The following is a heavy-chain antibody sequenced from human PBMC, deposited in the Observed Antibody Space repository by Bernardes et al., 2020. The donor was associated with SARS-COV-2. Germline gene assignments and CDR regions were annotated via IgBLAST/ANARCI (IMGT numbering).Heavy chain of an antibody. J-gene: IGHJ6*02. V-gene: IGHV3-23*01. CDR3: ANSVGTGGGRMVRFLRMDV. CDR1: GFTFSSYA. CDR2: ISGSGGST. D-gene: IGHD3-3*01. Sequence: GGSLRLSCAASGFTFSSYAMSWVRQAPGKGLEWVSAISGSGGSTYYADSVKGRFTISRDNSKNTLYLQMNSLRAEDTAVYYCANSVGTGGGRMVRFLRMDVWGQGTTVTVSS.